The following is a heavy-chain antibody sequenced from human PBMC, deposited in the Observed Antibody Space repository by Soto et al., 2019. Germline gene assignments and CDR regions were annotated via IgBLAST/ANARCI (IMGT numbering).Heavy chain of an antibody. CDR3: ALVVAARVGMDV. D-gene: IGHD2-15*01. CDR1: EGPFSSYA. V-gene: IGHV1-69*01. Sequence: QVQLVQSGAEVKKPGSSVKVSCKASEGPFSSYAFSGVRQAPGQGLEWMGGIIPIFGTANTAQKFQGRVTITADESTSTAYMELSSLRSEDTAVYYCALVVAARVGMDVWGQGTTVTVSS. CDR2: IIPIFGTA. J-gene: IGHJ6*02.